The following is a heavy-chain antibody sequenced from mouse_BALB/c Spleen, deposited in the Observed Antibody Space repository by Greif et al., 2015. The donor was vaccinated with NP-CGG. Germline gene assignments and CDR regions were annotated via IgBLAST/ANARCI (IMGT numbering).Heavy chain of an antibody. V-gene: IGHV1-7*01. CDR2: INPSTGYT. D-gene: IGHD2-4*01. CDR1: GYTFTSYW. CDR3: ARRGDYDAFDY. Sequence: VQLQQSGAELAKPGASVKMSCKASGYTFTSYWMHWVKQRPGQGLEWIGYINPSTGYTEHNQKFKDKATLAADKSSSTPSMHLSSLSSEDSAVYFCARRGDYDAFDYWGQGTTLTVSS. J-gene: IGHJ2*01.